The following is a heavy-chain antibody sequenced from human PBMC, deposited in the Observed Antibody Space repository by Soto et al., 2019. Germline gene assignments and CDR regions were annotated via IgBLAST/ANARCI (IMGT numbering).Heavy chain of an antibody. CDR2: ISAYNGNT. CDR1: SYTFTSYG. Sequence: QVQLVQSGAEVKKPGASVKVSCKASSYTFTSYGISWVRQAHGQGLEWMGWISAYNGNTNYAQKIQGRVTMTTDTSTSTDYMELRSLRSDDTDVYYCARSPNTYDTLTVYQPVYYYMDVWGKGTTVTVSS. J-gene: IGHJ6*03. D-gene: IGHD3-9*01. CDR3: ARSPNTYDTLTVYQPVYYYMDV. V-gene: IGHV1-18*01.